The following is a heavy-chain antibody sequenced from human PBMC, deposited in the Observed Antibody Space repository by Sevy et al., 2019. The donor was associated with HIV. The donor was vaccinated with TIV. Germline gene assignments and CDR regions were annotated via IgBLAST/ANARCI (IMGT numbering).Heavy chain of an antibody. CDR1: GYTLTELS. CDR2: FDPEDGET. V-gene: IGHV1-24*01. Sequence: ASVKVSCKVSGYTLTELSMHWVRQAPGKGLEWMGGFDPEDGETIYAQKFQGRVTMTEATSTDTAYMELSRLRSEDTAVYYCATDRSGSYFDYWGQGTLVTVSS. J-gene: IGHJ4*02. CDR3: ATDRSGSYFDY. D-gene: IGHD1-26*01.